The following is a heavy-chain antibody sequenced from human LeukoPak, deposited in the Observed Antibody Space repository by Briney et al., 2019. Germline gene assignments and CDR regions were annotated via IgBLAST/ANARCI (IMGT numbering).Heavy chain of an antibody. CDR3: ARESAVNYYGSGSFDC. D-gene: IGHD3-10*01. CDR1: GFTVSSNY. V-gene: IGHV3-66*01. J-gene: IGHJ5*01. CDR2: IYSGGST. Sequence: PGGSLRLSCAAFGFTVSSNYMSWVRQAPGKGLEWVSVIYSGGSTYYADSVKGRFTISRDNSKNTLYLQMNSLRAEDTAVYYCARESAVNYYGSGSFDCWGQGTLVTVSS.